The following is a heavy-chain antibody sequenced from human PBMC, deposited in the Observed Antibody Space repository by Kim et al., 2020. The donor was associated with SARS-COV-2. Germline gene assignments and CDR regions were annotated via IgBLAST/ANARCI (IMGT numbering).Heavy chain of an antibody. J-gene: IGHJ4*02. V-gene: IGHV4-31*03. D-gene: IGHD3-22*01. CDR2: IYYSGST. CDR3: ARENYYDSSGYGPGIFDY. CDR1: GGSISSGGYY. Sequence: SETLSLTCTVSGGSISSGGYYWSWIRQHPGKGLEWIGYIYYSGSTYYNPSLKSRVTISVDTSKNQFSLKLSSVTAADTAVYYCARENYYDSSGYGPGIFDYWGQGTLVTVSS.